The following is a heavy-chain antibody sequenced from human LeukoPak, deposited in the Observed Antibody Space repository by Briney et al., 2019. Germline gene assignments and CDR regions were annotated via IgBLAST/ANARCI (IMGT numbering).Heavy chain of an antibody. CDR2: INAGNGNT. J-gene: IGHJ4*02. CDR3: ARRRVGTHFDY. Sequence: KVGGSLRLSCAASGFTFSSYAMHWVRQAPGQRLEWMGWINAGNGNTKYSQEFQGRVTITRDTSASTAYMELSSLRSEDMAVYYCARRRVGTHFDYWGQGTLVTVSS. D-gene: IGHD1-14*01. V-gene: IGHV1-3*03. CDR1: GFTFSSYA.